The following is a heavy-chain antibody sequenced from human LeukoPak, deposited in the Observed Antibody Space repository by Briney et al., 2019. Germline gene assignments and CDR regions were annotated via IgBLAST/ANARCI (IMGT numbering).Heavy chain of an antibody. CDR1: GGSISSYY. J-gene: IGHJ4*02. V-gene: IGHV4-59*01. Sequence: SETLSLTCTVSGGSISSYYWSWIRQPPGKGLEWIGYIYYSGSTNYNPSLKSRVTISVDTSKNQFSLKLSSVTAADTAVYYCARERVRSGIAAALNYFDYWGQGTLVTVSS. CDR3: ARERVRSGIAAALNYFDY. CDR2: IYYSGST. D-gene: IGHD6-13*01.